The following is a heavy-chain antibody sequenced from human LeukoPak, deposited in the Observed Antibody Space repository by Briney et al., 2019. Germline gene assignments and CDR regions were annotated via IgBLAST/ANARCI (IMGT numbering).Heavy chain of an antibody. D-gene: IGHD3-10*01. CDR1: GYTFTSYY. V-gene: IGHV1-46*01. Sequence: GASVKVSCKASGYTFTSYYMHWVRQAPGQGLEWMGIINPSGGSTNYAQKLQDRVTMTRDTSTSTVYMELSSLRSEDTAAYYCARDPRYGSGQTWFDPWGQGTLVTVSS. CDR2: INPSGGST. J-gene: IGHJ5*02. CDR3: ARDPRYGSGQTWFDP.